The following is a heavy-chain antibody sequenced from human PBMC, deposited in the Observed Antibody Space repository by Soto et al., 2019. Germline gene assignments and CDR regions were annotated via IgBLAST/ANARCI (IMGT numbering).Heavy chain of an antibody. Sequence: QVQLVQSGAEVKKPGSSVKVSCKASGGTFSSYAISRVRQAPGQGLEWMGGIIPIFGTANYAQKFQGRVTITADESTSTAYMELSSLRSEDTAVYYCVYCSGGSCYSNPWFDPWGQGTLVTVSS. V-gene: IGHV1-69*01. CDR3: VYCSGGSCYSNPWFDP. J-gene: IGHJ5*02. CDR2: IIPIFGTA. CDR1: GGTFSSYA. D-gene: IGHD2-15*01.